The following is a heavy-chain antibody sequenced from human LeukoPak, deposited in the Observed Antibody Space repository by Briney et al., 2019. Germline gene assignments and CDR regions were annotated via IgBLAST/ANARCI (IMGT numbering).Heavy chain of an antibody. CDR2: INPNSGGT. J-gene: IGHJ6*03. CDR1: GYTFTVYY. CDR3: ASSPGGASISYYYYYMDV. D-gene: IGHD2-21*01. Sequence: ASVTVSCKASGYTFTVYYMHWVRRAPGQGLEWMGWINPNSGGTNYAQKFQGRVTMTRDTSISTAYMELSRLRSDDTAVYYCASSPGGASISYYYYYMDVWGKGTTVTISS. V-gene: IGHV1-2*02.